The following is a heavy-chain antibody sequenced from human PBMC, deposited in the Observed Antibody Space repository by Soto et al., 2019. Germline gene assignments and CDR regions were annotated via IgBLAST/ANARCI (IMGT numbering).Heavy chain of an antibody. CDR1: GYTFTSYH. CDR2: INPSGGST. CDR3: ARRMSITLGGHTVRQDALAL. Sequence: QVQLVQSGAEVKKPGASVMVSCKASGYTFTSYHIRWVRQAPGQGLEWMGMINPSGGSTSYAQKFQGRGAMTRNTSTSTVFMELGTLTSQDTAVYSCARRMSITLGGHTVRQDALALWGQGTMVTVTS. D-gene: IGHD3-16*01. J-gene: IGHJ3*01. V-gene: IGHV1-46*03.